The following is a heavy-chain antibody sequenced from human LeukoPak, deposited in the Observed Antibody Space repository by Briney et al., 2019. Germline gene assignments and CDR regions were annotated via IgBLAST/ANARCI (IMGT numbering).Heavy chain of an antibody. J-gene: IGHJ4*02. CDR2: INPNSGGT. D-gene: IGHD1-26*01. CDR1: GYTFTGYY. Sequence: ASVKVSCKASGYTFTGYYMHWVRQAPRQGLEWMGWINPNSGGTNYAQKFQGRVTMTRDTSISTAYMELSRLRSDDTAVYYCARATGGAIVGATHCDYWGQGTLVTVSS. V-gene: IGHV1-2*02. CDR3: ARATGGAIVGATHCDY.